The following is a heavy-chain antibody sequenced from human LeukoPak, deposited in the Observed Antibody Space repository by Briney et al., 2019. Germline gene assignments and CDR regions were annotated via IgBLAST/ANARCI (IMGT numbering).Heavy chain of an antibody. D-gene: IGHD2-2*01. V-gene: IGHV3-66*01. CDR3: AKPLVVVPAALSFWDAFDI. CDR2: IYSGGST. Sequence: GGSLRLSCAASEFSVGSNYMTWVRQAPGKGLEWVSLIYSGGSTYYADSVKGRFTISRDNSKNTLYLQMNSLRAEDTAVYYCAKPLVVVPAALSFWDAFDIWGQGTMVTVSS. J-gene: IGHJ3*02. CDR1: EFSVGSNY.